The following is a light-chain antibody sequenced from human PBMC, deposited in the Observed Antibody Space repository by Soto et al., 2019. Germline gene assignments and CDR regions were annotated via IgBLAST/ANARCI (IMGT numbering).Light chain of an antibody. Sequence: VLTQSPGTLSLSPVERATLSFMASQSVSSTYLAWYQQKPGQAPRLLIYGASSRATGIPDRFSGSGSGTDFTLTISRLEPEDFAVYYCQQYGRLPITFGQGTRLE. CDR2: GAS. CDR3: QQYGRLPIT. V-gene: IGKV3-20*01. CDR1: QSVSSTY. J-gene: IGKJ5*01.